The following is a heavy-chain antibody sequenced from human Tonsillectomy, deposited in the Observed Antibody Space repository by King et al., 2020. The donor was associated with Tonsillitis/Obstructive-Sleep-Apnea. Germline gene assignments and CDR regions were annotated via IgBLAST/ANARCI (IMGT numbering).Heavy chain of an antibody. J-gene: IGHJ4*02. V-gene: IGHV3-23*04. D-gene: IGHD4-17*01. CDR1: GFTFNSYA. CDR2: ISGSGGST. Sequence: VQLVESGGGLVQPGESLRLSCATSGFTFNSYAMSWVRQAPGKGLDWVSAISGSGGSTYSADSVKGRFTISRDNSKNTLYLQMNSLRADDSAVYYCAKDGISRMTTVTTRFFDYWGQRTLVTVSS. CDR3: AKDGISRMTTVTTRFFDY.